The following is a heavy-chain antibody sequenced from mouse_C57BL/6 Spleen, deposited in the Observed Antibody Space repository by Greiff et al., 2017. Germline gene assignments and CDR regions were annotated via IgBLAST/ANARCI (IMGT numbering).Heavy chain of an antibody. CDR1: GFTFSNYW. CDR2: IRLKSDNYAT. J-gene: IGHJ2*01. Sequence: EVKVEESGGGLVQPGGSMKLSCVASGFTFSNYWMNWVRQSPEKGLEWVAQIRLKSDNYATHYAESVKGRFTISRDDSKSSVYLQMNNLRAEDTGIYYCTAFYYGSSLFDYWGQGTTLTVSS. CDR3: TAFYYGSSLFDY. V-gene: IGHV6-3*01. D-gene: IGHD1-1*01.